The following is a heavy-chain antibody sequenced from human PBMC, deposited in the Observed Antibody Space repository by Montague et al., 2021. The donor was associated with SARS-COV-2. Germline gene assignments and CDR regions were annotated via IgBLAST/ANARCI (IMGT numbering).Heavy chain of an antibody. CDR1: GVSISSGSYY. CDR3: VGVEYYFDDCGFE. CDR2: VNHTGST. V-gene: IGHV4-61*01. D-gene: IGHD3-22*01. J-gene: IGHJ4*02. Sequence: SETLSLTCSVSGVSISSGSYYWSWIRQPPGKGLEWIGYVNHTGSTNYNPSLKSRVTLSIDTSKNQFSLNLTSVTAADTAVYYCVGVEYYFDDCGFEWGQRSLVT.